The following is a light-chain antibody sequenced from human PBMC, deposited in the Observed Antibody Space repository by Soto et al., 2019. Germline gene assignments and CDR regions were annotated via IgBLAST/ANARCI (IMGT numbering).Light chain of an antibody. CDR2: KNN. CDR3: AAWDDNVSGTV. J-gene: IGLJ2*01. Sequence: QSVLTQPPSASGTPGQRVTISCSGSRSNIKSNYVYWYQQLPGMAPKLLTYKNNQRPSGVPDRFSGSKSGTSASLAISGLRSEDEGDYYCAAWDDNVSGTVFGGGTKVTVL. V-gene: IGLV1-47*01. CDR1: RSNIKSNY.